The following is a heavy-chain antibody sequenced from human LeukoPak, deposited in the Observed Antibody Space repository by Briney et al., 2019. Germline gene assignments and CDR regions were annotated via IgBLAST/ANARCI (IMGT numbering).Heavy chain of an antibody. V-gene: IGHV4-59*01. CDR2: IYYSGRT. D-gene: IGHD5-18*01. J-gene: IGHJ2*01. Sequence: SETLSLTCTVSSGSSNSYYWIWIRQPPGQGLKWIGYIYYSGRTNYNPSLKSRVTISVDTSKNQYSLELSSVTAADTAVYYCARHVDTAMDPFDLWGRGTVVTVSS. CDR1: SGSSNSYY. CDR3: ARHVDTAMDPFDL.